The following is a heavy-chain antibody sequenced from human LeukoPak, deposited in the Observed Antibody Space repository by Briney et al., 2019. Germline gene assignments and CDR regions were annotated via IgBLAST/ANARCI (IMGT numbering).Heavy chain of an antibody. CDR2: IWYDGSNK. Sequence: GGSLRLSCAASGFTFSSYGMHRVRQAPGKGLEWVAVIWYDGSNKYYADSVKGRFTISRDNSKNTLYLQMNSLRAEDTAVYYCARDQDDFWSGIPYYYYGMDVWGQGTTVTVSS. V-gene: IGHV3-33*01. D-gene: IGHD3-3*01. CDR1: GFTFSSYG. J-gene: IGHJ6*02. CDR3: ARDQDDFWSGIPYYYYGMDV.